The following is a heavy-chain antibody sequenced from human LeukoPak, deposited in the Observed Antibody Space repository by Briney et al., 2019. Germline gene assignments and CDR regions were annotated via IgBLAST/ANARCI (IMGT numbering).Heavy chain of an antibody. J-gene: IGHJ5*02. CDR3: ARDLGYCSSTSCHNWFHP. Sequence: PSETLSLTCTVSGGSISRSYWSWIRQPPGKGLEWIGYLYYSGITNYNPSLKSRVTISVDTSKNQFSLKLTSVTAADTAVYYCARDLGYCSSTSCHNWFHPWGQGTLVIVSS. D-gene: IGHD2-2*01. V-gene: IGHV4-59*01. CDR2: LYYSGIT. CDR1: GGSISRSY.